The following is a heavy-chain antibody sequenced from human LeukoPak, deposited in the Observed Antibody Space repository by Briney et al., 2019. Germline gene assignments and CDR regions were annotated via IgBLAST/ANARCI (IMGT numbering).Heavy chain of an antibody. Sequence: PSETLSLTCTVSGGSISSSSYYWGWIRQPPGKGLEWIGSIYYSGSTYYNPSLKSRVTISVDTSKNQFSLKLSSVTAEDTAVYYCARHPITMVRGVIPTGFDPWGQGTLVTVSS. D-gene: IGHD3-10*01. V-gene: IGHV4-39*07. J-gene: IGHJ5*02. CDR2: IYYSGST. CDR3: ARHPITMVRGVIPTGFDP. CDR1: GGSISSSSYY.